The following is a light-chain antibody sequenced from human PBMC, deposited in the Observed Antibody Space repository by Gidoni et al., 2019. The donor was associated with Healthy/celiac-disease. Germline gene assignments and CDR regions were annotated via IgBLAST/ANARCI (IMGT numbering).Light chain of an antibody. CDR1: SSDVGCFNF. Sequence: QSALTQPASVSGSPVQAITISCTATSSDVGCFNFVSRYQQHPGKAPKLMIYDVSNRPSGVSNRFSGSKSGNTASLTISGLQAEDEADYYCSSYTRSSTHVFGTGTKVTVL. CDR3: SSYTRSSTHV. CDR2: DVS. V-gene: IGLV2-14*03. J-gene: IGLJ1*01.